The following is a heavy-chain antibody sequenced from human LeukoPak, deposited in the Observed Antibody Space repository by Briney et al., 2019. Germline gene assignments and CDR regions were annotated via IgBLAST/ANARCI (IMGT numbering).Heavy chain of an antibody. CDR1: GFTFSSYS. CDR3: ARAVPGPGAILWFDP. CDR2: ISSSSSYI. V-gene: IGHV3-21*04. Sequence: PGGSLRLSCAASGFTFSSYSVNWVRQAPGKGLEWVSSISSSSSYIYYADSVKGRFTISRDNAKNSLYLHMNSLRAEDTAVYYCARAVPGPGAILWFDPWGQGTLVTVSS. D-gene: IGHD2-2*02. J-gene: IGHJ5*02.